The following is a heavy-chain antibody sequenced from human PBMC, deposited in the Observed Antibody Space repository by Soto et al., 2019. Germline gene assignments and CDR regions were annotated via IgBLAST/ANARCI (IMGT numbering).Heavy chain of an antibody. CDR2: IYYSGST. Sequence: QLQLQESGPGLVKPSETLSLTCTVSGGSISSSSFHWGWIRKPPGKGLEWIGSIYYSGSTYYSPSLKSRVTISVDTSKNPFSLKLSSVTAADTAVYYCARRERAAGTDWWFDPWGQGTRVTVSS. D-gene: IGHD6-13*01. V-gene: IGHV4-39*01. CDR1: GGSISSSSFH. CDR3: ARRERAAGTDWWFDP. J-gene: IGHJ5*02.